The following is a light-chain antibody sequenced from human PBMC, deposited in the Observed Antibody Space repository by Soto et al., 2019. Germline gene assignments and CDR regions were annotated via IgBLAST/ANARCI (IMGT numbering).Light chain of an antibody. J-gene: IGKJ4*01. CDR1: QSISSN. CDR2: GAS. V-gene: IGKV3-15*01. CDR3: QQYSSWPPLT. Sequence: EIVMTQSPATLSVSPGERATLSCRASQSISSNLAWYQQKPGQAPRLLIYGASIRATGIPARFSGTGSGTDFTLTISSLQSEDSAVYYCQQYSSWPPLTFGGGTKVEIK.